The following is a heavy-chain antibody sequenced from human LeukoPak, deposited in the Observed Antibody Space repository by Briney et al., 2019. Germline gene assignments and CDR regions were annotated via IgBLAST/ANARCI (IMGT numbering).Heavy chain of an antibody. CDR2: INHSGST. D-gene: IGHD2-21*01. J-gene: IGHJ4*02. V-gene: IGHV4-34*01. CDR1: GGSFSGYY. CDR3: ARVGPRGGVY. Sequence: SETLSLTCAVYGGSFSGYYWSWIRQPPGKGLEWIGEINHSGSTNYNPSFKSRVTISVDTSKNQFSLKLSSVTAADTAVYYCARVGPRGGVYWGQGTLVTVSS.